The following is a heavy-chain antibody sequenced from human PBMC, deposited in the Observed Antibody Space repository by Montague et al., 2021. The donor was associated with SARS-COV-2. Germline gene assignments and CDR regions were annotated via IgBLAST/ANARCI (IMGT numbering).Heavy chain of an antibody. J-gene: IGHJ4*02. V-gene: IGHV4-39*07. CDR1: GGSISSSSYY. CDR2: IYYSGST. CDR3: ARVISRQNNIVVVGLYYFDY. Sequence: SETLSLTCTVSGGSISSSSYYWGWIRQPPGKGLEWIGSIYYSGSTYYNPSLKSRVTISADTSKSQFSLKLSSVTAADTAVYYCARVISRQNNIVVVGLYYFDYWGQGTLVTVSS. D-gene: IGHD2-15*01.